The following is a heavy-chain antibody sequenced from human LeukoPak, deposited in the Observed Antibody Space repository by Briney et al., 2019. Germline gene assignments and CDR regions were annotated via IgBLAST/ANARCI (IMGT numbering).Heavy chain of an antibody. CDR3: ARHGAEGAGYYYYMDV. D-gene: IGHD1-26*01. Sequence: GASVKVSCKASGYTFTSYYMHWVRQAPGQGLEWMGIINPSGGSTSYAQKFQGRVTITADESTSTAYMELSSLRSEDTAVYYCARHGAEGAGYYYYMDVWGKGTTVTVSS. J-gene: IGHJ6*03. V-gene: IGHV1-46*01. CDR2: INPSGGST. CDR1: GYTFTSYY.